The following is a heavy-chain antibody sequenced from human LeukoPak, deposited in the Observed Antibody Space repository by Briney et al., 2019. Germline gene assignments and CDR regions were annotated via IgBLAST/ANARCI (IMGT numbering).Heavy chain of an antibody. J-gene: IGHJ4*02. CDR3: ASKDYNYLAFDF. CDR2: IHHSGST. V-gene: IGHV4-4*02. D-gene: IGHD5-24*01. Sequence: SETLSLTCAVSGDSINNNYWWTWVRQPPGKGLEWIGEIHHSGSTNCNPSLKSRVTMSVDTSKNQFSLKLSSVTAADTAVYYCASKDYNYLAFDFWGQGTLVTVSS. CDR1: GDSINNNYW.